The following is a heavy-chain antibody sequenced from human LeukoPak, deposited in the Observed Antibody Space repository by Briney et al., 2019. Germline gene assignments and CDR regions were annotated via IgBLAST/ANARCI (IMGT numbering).Heavy chain of an antibody. D-gene: IGHD2-2*01. V-gene: IGHV1-8*01. Sequence: ASVKVSCKALGGTFSSYAITWVRQAPGRGLEWMGWLNPDSGNTGYAQKFQGRVTMTRNTSISTAYTELSSLRSEDTAVYYCAGLRTDFYYWGQGTLVTVSS. CDR3: AGLRTDFYY. CDR2: LNPDSGNT. J-gene: IGHJ4*02. CDR1: GGTFSSYA.